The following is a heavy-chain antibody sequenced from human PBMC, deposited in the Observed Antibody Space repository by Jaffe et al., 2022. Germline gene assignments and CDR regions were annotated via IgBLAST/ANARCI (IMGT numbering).Heavy chain of an antibody. V-gene: IGHV4-59*01. CDR1: GGSITSYY. CDR3: ARSDYGDYQFFDY. J-gene: IGHJ4*02. D-gene: IGHD4-17*01. Sequence: QVQLQESGPGLVKPSETLSLTCTVSGGSITSYYWSWIRQPPGKGLEWIGYIYYTGSTNYNPSLKSRVTISVDTSKNQFSLKLSSVTAADTAVYYCARSDYGDYQFFDYWGQGTLVTVSS. CDR2: IYYTGST.